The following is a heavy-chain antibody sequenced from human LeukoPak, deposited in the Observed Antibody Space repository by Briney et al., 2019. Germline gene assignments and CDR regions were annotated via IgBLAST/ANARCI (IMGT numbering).Heavy chain of an antibody. J-gene: IGHJ6*02. CDR1: GVTFSSYA. CDR2: ISGSGGST. CDR3: ARDYDFWRGYSRYYYYGMDV. D-gene: IGHD3-3*01. V-gene: IGHV3-23*01. Sequence: GGSLRLSCAASGVTFSSYAMSGVRQAPGKGLEWVSAISGSGGSTYYADSVQGRFTISRHNSKNTLYLQMNSLRAEDTAVYYCARDYDFWRGYSRYYYYGMDVWGQGTTVTVSS.